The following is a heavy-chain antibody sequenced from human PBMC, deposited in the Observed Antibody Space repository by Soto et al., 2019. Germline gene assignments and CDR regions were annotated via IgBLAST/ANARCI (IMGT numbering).Heavy chain of an antibody. CDR3: ARAGKYCSSTSCYAGFSYYYYYYMDV. Sequence: SETLSLTCAVYGGSFSGYYWSWIRQPPGKGLEWIGEINHSGSTNYNPSLKSRVIISVDTSKNQFSLKLSFVTAADTAVCYCARAGKYCSSTSCYAGFSYYYYYYMDVWGKGTTVTVSS. CDR2: INHSGST. V-gene: IGHV4-34*01. CDR1: GGSFSGYY. J-gene: IGHJ6*03. D-gene: IGHD2-2*01.